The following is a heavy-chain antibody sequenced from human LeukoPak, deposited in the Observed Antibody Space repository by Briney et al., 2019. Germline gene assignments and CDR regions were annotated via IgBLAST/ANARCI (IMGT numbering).Heavy chain of an antibody. CDR3: ARVTGYMIGDYFDY. D-gene: IGHD3-22*01. Sequence: SETLSLTCTVSGGSISSYHWSWIRQPPGKGLEWIGYIYYSGSTNYKPSLKSRVTISVETSKNQFSLKLRSVTAADTAVYYCARVTGYMIGDYFDYWGQGTLVTVSS. V-gene: IGHV4-59*01. CDR2: IYYSGST. J-gene: IGHJ4*02. CDR1: GGSISSYH.